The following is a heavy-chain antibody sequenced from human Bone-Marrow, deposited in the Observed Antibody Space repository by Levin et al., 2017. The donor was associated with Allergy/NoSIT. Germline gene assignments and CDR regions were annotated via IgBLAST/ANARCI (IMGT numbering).Heavy chain of an antibody. J-gene: IGHJ4*02. CDR2: ISTSSSYI. Sequence: AGGSLRLSCAASGFTFSSYSMKWVRQAPGKGLEWVSSISTSSSYIYYADSVKGRFTISRDNGKNSLYLQMNSLRAEDTAVYYCARGLGRDGYNWLDYWGQGTLVTVSS. D-gene: IGHD5-24*01. CDR1: GFTFSSYS. CDR3: ARGLGRDGYNWLDY. V-gene: IGHV3-21*01.